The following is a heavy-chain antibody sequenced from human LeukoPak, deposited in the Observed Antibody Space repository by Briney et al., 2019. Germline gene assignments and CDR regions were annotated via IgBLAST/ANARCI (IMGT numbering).Heavy chain of an antibody. CDR1: GYTFTGYY. J-gene: IGHJ4*02. V-gene: IGHV1-2*02. D-gene: IGHD5-12*01. CDR2: INPNSGGT. CDR3: ARDRWGSGYDPSYFDY. Sequence: ASVKVSCKASGYTFTGYYMHWVRQAPGQGLEWMGWINPNSGGTNYAQKFQGRVTMNRDTSISTAYMELSRLRSDDTAVYYCARDRWGSGYDPSYFDYWGQGTLVTVSS.